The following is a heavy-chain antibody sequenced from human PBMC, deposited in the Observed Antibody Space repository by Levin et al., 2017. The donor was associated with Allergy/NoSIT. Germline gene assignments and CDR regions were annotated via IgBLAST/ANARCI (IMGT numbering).Heavy chain of an antibody. V-gene: IGHV3-23*01. CDR1: GFTFSSYA. CDR2: ISGIGDST. D-gene: IGHD6-13*01. J-gene: IGHJ4*02. Sequence: GASVKVSCAASGFTFSSYAMSWVRQAPGKGLEWVSGISGIGDSTHYPGSVQGRFTISRDNSKNTLHLQMNSLRAEDTAVYYCARRYSSSWYEPNFDYWGQGTLVTVSS. CDR3: ARRYSSSWYEPNFDY.